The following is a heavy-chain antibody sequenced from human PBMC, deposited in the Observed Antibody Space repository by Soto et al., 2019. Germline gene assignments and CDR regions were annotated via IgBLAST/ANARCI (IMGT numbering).Heavy chain of an antibody. D-gene: IGHD3-10*01. CDR2: ILNDGSNR. V-gene: IGHV3-33*01. CDR3: ARDDEYSGNGMDV. J-gene: IGHJ6*02. CDR1: GFTFSNYG. Sequence: QVQLVESGGGVVQPGRSLRLSCAASGFTFSNYGMHWVRQAPGKGLEWVAVILNDGSNRYHADSVKDRFTISRDNSKNTLYLQMNSLRAEVTAVYYCARDDEYSGNGMDVRGQGTKVTVS.